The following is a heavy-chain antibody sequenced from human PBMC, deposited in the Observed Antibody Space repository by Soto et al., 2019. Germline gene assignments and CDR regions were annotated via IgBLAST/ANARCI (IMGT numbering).Heavy chain of an antibody. V-gene: IGHV1-18*01. J-gene: IGHJ5*02. Sequence: ASVKFSCKASGYNFNIYGINWVRQAPGQGLELMGWISAYDGKTTYAEKFQGRVTMTTDASTSTAYMELRSLRSDDTAVYYCARDPHEYWTSYWFDPWGQGTRVSVST. D-gene: IGHD3-3*01. CDR1: GYNFNIYG. CDR3: ARDPHEYWTSYWFDP. CDR2: ISAYDGKT.